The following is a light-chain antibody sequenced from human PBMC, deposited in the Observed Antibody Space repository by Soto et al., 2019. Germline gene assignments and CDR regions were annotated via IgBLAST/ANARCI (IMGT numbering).Light chain of an antibody. V-gene: IGKV3-11*01. CDR3: QQRSNSWT. J-gene: IGKJ1*01. Sequence: EIVMTQSPATLSVSPGDRATLSCTASQSVNSDLAWYQQKPGQSPRLLIYDASNRATGIPARFSGSGSGTDFTLTISSLEPEDFAVYYCQQRSNSWTFGQGTKVDIK. CDR2: DAS. CDR1: QSVNSD.